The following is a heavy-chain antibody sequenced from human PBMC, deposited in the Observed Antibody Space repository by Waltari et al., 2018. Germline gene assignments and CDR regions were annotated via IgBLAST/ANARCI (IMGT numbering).Heavy chain of an antibody. CDR1: GFTFVTSA. CDR2: ISGPALNT. CDR3: AKVAGIAAAEFHFDF. Sequence: EVQLLESGGGLVQPGGSLRLSCAASGFTFVTSAMTWVRQAPGKVLGGGSRISGPALNTFYAESVKGRFSISRDNSKKTLYLQINGLTADDTAVYYCAKVAGIAAAEFHFDFWGRGTLVTVSS. D-gene: IGHD6-13*01. V-gene: IGHV3-23*01. J-gene: IGHJ4*02.